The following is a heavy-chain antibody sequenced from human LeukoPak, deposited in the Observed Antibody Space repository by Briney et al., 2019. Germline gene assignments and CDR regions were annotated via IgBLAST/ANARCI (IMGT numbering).Heavy chain of an antibody. CDR1: GFTFSSYS. CDR3: ARDLGSYSSGWYMGFDY. Sequence: GGPLRLSCVGSGFTFSSYSMNWVRQAPGKGLEWVSYISGTSNTIYYDGSVKGRFTVSRDNAKNSLYLQMNSLRAEDTAIYYCARDLGSYSSGWYMGFDYWGQGTLVTVSS. CDR2: ISGTSNTI. D-gene: IGHD6-19*01. V-gene: IGHV3-48*01. J-gene: IGHJ4*02.